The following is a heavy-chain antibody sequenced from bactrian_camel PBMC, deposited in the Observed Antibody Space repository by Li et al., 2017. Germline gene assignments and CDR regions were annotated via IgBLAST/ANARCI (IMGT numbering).Heavy chain of an antibody. V-gene: IGHV3S42*01. CDR2: IDSDGRSDFGTS. D-gene: IGHD2*01. CDR3: AAERSFVVGRWGSKYEYRY. Sequence: VQLVESGGGSVQAGGSLTLSCSASGFTDPSYCVGWFRQAPGEAREDVAHIDSDGRSDFGTSSYADSVKDRFTVSQDSAKNTLYLQMNSLNPDDSAMYYCAAERSFVVGRWGSKYEYRYWGQGTQVTVS. J-gene: IGHJ4*01. CDR1: GFTDPSYC.